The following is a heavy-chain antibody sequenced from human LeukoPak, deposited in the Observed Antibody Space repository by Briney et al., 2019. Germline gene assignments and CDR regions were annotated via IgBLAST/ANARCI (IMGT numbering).Heavy chain of an antibody. CDR3: AKHSDSVTGSIDF. CDR1: GGSITNDRYY. D-gene: IGHD2-15*01. J-gene: IGHJ4*02. Sequence: PSETLSLTCIVSGGSITNDRYYWGWIRQSPGNGLEWIGTVYYSGTAFYNPSLKSRVTFSVDTSKNQFSLKLTSVTATDTAVYFCAKHSDSVTGSIDFWGRGTLVTVSS. V-gene: IGHV4-39*01. CDR2: VYYSGTA.